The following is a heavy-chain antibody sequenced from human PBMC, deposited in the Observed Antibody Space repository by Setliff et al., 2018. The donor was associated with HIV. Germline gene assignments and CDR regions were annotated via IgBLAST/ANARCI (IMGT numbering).Heavy chain of an antibody. CDR1: GGSISSGSYY. CDR2: IYTSGST. Sequence: PSETLSLTCTVSGGSISSGSYYWSWIRQPAGKGLEWIGHIYTSGSTNYNPSLKSRVTISVDTSKNQFSLQLSSVTAADTAVYYCARGRAAAVGRLWFDTWGQGTLVTVSS. D-gene: IGHD6-13*01. J-gene: IGHJ5*02. CDR3: ARGRAAAVGRLWFDT. V-gene: IGHV4-61*09.